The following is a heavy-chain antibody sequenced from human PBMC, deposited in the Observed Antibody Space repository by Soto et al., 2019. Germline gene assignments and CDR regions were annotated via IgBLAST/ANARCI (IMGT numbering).Heavy chain of an antibody. V-gene: IGHV4-34*01. CDR1: GGCICRWLADYY. CDR3: TRGRIKMDV. Sequence: SETLSLTRAVGGGCICRWLADYYWSWIRQPPGKGLEWIGEIIHSGSTNYNPSLKSRVTISVDTSKNQFSLKLSSVTAADTAVYYCTRGRIKMDVWGKGTSVTVSS. CDR2: IIHSGST. J-gene: IGHJ6*04. D-gene: IGHD2-15*01.